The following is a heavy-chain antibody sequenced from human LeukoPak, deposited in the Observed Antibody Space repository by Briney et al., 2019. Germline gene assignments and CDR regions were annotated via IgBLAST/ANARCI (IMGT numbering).Heavy chain of an antibody. CDR3: ARHFGHGGNTDY. J-gene: IGHJ4*02. CDR2: IYYSGST. Sequence: SETLSLTCTVSGDSLSSYYWSRIRQPPGKGLEWVGYIYYSGSTKYNPSLKSRVTISVDTSKNQFSLKLNSVTAADTAVYYCARHFGHGGNTDYWGQGTLVTVSS. CDR1: GDSLSSYY. D-gene: IGHD4-23*01. V-gene: IGHV4-59*01.